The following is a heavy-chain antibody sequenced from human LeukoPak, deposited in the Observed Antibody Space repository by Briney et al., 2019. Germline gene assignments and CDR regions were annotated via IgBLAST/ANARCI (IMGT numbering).Heavy chain of an antibody. CDR3: AREITYDFWSGYSYYFDY. J-gene: IGHJ4*02. Sequence: GRSLRLSCAASGFTFSSYAMHWVRQAPGKGQEGGAVISYDGSNKYYADSVKGRFTISRDNSKNTLYLQMNSLRAEDTAVYYCAREITYDFWSGYSYYFDYWGQGTLVTVSS. D-gene: IGHD3-3*01. CDR2: ISYDGSNK. V-gene: IGHV3-30*01. CDR1: GFTFSSYA.